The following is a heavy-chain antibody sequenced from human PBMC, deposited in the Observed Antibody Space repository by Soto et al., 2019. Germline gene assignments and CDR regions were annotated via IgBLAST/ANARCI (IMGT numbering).Heavy chain of an antibody. J-gene: IGHJ4*02. Sequence: SETLSLTCTVSGGSISSYYWSWIRQPPGKGLEWIGYIYYSGSTNYNPSLKSRVTISVDTSKNQFSLKLSSVTAADTAVYYCAREDLISGYSSGWYDFLDYWGQGTQVTVSS. V-gene: IGHV4-59*01. CDR3: AREDLISGYSSGWYDFLDY. CDR1: GGSISSYY. CDR2: IYYSGST. D-gene: IGHD6-19*01.